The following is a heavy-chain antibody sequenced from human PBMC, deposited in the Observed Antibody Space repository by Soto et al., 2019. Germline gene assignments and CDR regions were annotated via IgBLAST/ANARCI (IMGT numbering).Heavy chain of an antibody. CDR2: IIPVFGTT. J-gene: IGHJ4*02. D-gene: IGHD3-16*01. CDR3: AMGGSPYVWFNEF. V-gene: IGHV1-69*01. Sequence: QVQLVQSGAEVKKPGSSMKISCKASGGLFSSYAISWVRQAPGQGLEWMGGIIPVFGTTNYAQKFQDRVTITADESTNTAYMDLSSLRSEDRVIYYCAMGGSPYVWFNEFWGQGTLVTVSS. CDR1: GGLFSSYA.